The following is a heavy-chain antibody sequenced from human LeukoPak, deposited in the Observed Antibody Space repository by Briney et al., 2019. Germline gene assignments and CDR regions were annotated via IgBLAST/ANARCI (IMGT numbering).Heavy chain of an antibody. J-gene: IGHJ5*02. V-gene: IGHV3-53*01. Sequence: GGSLRLSCAASGFTVSSNYMSWVRQAPGKGLEWVSVIYSGGSTYYADSVKGRFTISRDNSKNTLYLQMNSLRAEDTAVYYCARLSRPYSRNWFDPWGQGTLVTVSS. D-gene: IGHD6-13*01. CDR1: GFTVSSNY. CDR2: IYSGGST. CDR3: ARLSRPYSRNWFDP.